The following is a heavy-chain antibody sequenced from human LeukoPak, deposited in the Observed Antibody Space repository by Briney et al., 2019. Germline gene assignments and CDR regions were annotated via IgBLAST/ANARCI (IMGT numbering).Heavy chain of an antibody. Sequence: GGSLRLSCAASGFTFSSYAMSWVRQAPGKGLEWVSAISGSGGSTYYADSVKGRFTISRDNSKNTLYLQMNSLRAEDTAVYYCAKDLSYSISWNRGDYWGQGTLVTVSS. CDR1: GFTFSSYA. D-gene: IGHD6-13*01. V-gene: IGHV3-23*01. CDR3: AKDLSYSISWNRGDY. J-gene: IGHJ4*02. CDR2: ISGSGGST.